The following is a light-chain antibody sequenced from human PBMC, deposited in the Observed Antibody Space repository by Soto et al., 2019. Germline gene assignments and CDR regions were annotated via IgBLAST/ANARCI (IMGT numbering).Light chain of an antibody. Sequence: SLVTVSVHKGERATPSCRASKSVSSNLALYQQKPGQAPRLLIYGASTRATGIPDRFSGSVSGTEFTLTICSLQSEEFSVYYCQQYHNWLPTFGSWTDVDF. V-gene: IGKV3-15*01. CDR1: KSVSSN. CDR2: GAS. J-gene: IGKJ3*01. CDR3: QQYHNWLPT.